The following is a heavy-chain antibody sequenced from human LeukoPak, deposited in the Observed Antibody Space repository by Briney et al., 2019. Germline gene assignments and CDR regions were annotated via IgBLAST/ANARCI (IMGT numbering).Heavy chain of an antibody. D-gene: IGHD5-18*01. V-gene: IGHV1-69*13. CDR3: ARGPPVGYSYGPRWDY. Sequence: ASVKVSCKASGGTFSSYAISWVRQAPGQGLEWMGGIIPIFGTANYAQKFQGRVTITADESTSTAYMELSSLRSEDTAVYYCARGPPVGYSYGPRWDYWGQGTLVTVSS. CDR2: IIPIFGTA. CDR1: GGTFSSYA. J-gene: IGHJ4*02.